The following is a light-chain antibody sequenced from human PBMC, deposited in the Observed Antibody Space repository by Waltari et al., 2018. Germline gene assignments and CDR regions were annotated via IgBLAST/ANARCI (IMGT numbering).Light chain of an antibody. J-gene: IGKJ2*01. CDR1: QSISSY. V-gene: IGKV1-39*01. CDR2: AAS. Sequence: DIQVNQSQSYLPAAVGDRVKITCRASQSISSYLNWFQQKPGKAPKLLIYAASSLQSGVPSRFSGSGSGTDFTLTISSLQPEDFATYYCQQSYSTPNTFGQGTKLQIK. CDR3: QQSYSTPNT.